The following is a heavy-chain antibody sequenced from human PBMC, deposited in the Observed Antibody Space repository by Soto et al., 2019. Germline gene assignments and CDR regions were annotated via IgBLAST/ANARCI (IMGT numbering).Heavy chain of an antibody. CDR1: GYTFTGYY. V-gene: IGHV1-2*02. CDR3: ARVIIMIVASQALDY. D-gene: IGHD3-22*01. Sequence: ASVKVSCKASGYTFTGYYMHWVRQAPGQGLEWMGWINPNSGGTNYAQKFQGRVTMTRDTSISTAYMELSRLRSDDTAVYYCARVIIMIVASQALDYWGQGTLVTVSS. J-gene: IGHJ4*02. CDR2: INPNSGGT.